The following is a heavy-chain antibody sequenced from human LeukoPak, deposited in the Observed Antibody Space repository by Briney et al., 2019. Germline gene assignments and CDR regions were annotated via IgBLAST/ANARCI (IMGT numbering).Heavy chain of an antibody. V-gene: IGHV4-38-2*01. D-gene: IGHD6-6*01. CDR3: ARRGYSSSYYFDY. Sequence: SETLSLTCAVSGYSISSGYYWGWIRQPPGKGLEWIGSIYHSGSTYYNPSLQSRVTISVDTSKNQFSLKLSSVTAADTAVYYCARRGYSSSYYFDYWGQGTLVTVSS. J-gene: IGHJ4*02. CDR1: GYSISSGYY. CDR2: IYHSGST.